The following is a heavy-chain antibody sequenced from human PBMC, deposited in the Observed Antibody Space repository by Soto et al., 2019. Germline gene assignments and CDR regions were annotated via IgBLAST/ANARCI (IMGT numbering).Heavy chain of an antibody. Sequence: SETLSLTCTVSGGSISSSSYYCGWIRQPPGKGLEWIWSIDYSGSTYYNPSLKSRVTISVDTSKNQFSRKLSSVTAAATAVYYCKASCGYDLDWFDPCGQRTLVTVSS. V-gene: IGHV4-39*01. CDR1: GGSISSSSYY. CDR2: IDYSGST. CDR3: KASCGYDLDWFDP. D-gene: IGHD5-12*01. J-gene: IGHJ5*02.